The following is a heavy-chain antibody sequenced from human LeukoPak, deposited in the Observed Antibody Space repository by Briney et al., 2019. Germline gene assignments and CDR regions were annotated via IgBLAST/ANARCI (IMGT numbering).Heavy chain of an antibody. Sequence: GGSLRLSCAASGSTFSSYWMSWVRQAPGKGLEWVANIKQDGSEKYYVDSVKGRFTISRDNAKNSLYLQMNSLRAEDTAVYYCAREPWTLNFDYWGQGTLVTVSS. V-gene: IGHV3-7*01. J-gene: IGHJ4*02. CDR3: AREPWTLNFDY. CDR1: GSTFSSYW. CDR2: IKQDGSEK. D-gene: IGHD1-1*01.